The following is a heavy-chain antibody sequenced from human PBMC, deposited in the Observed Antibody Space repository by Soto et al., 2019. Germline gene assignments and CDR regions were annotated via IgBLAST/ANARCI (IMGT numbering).Heavy chain of an antibody. CDR1: GGSISSSNW. Sequence: SETLSLTCAVSGGSISSSNWWGWVRQPPGKGLEWIGEIYHSGSTNYNPSLKSRVTISVDKSKNQFSLKLSSVTAADTAVYYCAREVAAAVPYYFDYWGQGTLVTVSS. CDR3: AREVAAAVPYYFDY. CDR2: IYHSGST. V-gene: IGHV4-4*02. J-gene: IGHJ4*02. D-gene: IGHD6-13*01.